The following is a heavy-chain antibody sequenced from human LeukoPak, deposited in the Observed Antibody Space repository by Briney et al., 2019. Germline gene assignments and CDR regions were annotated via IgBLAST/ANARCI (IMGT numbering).Heavy chain of an antibody. CDR2: IIPIFGTA. Sequence: VKVSCKASGGTFSSYAISWVRQAPGQGLEWMGGIIPIFGTANNAQKFQGRVTITAGESTSTAYMELSSLRSEDTAVYYCARAVDATGVSWFDPWGQGTLVTVSS. CDR3: ARAVDATGVSWFDP. J-gene: IGHJ5*02. CDR1: GGTFSSYA. D-gene: IGHD2-15*01. V-gene: IGHV1-69*01.